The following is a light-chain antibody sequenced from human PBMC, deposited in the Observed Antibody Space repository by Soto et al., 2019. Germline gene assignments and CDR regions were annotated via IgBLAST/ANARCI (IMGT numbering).Light chain of an antibody. Sequence: QSVLTQPPSASGTPGQRVTISCPGRSSNIGSNFVYWYQHLPGTAPKLVIYRNSQRPSGVPDRFSGSKSGTSASLAISGLQSEDEADYYCAGWDDSLSGYVFGPGTKVTVL. CDR3: AGWDDSLSGYV. J-gene: IGLJ1*01. V-gene: IGLV1-47*01. CDR2: RNS. CDR1: SSNIGSNF.